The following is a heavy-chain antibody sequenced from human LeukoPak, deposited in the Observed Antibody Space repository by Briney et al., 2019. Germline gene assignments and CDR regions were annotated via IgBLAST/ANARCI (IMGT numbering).Heavy chain of an antibody. CDR1: GYTFTSYG. D-gene: IGHD2-15*01. Sequence: SVKVSCKASGYTFTSYGISWVRQAPGQGLEWMGRIIPSLDISNYAQKFQGRVTLSADKATTTTYMELTSLRSEDMAIYYCARDHCSPGTCLGGHWGQGTLVTVSS. CDR2: IIPSLDIS. J-gene: IGHJ4*02. V-gene: IGHV1-69*04. CDR3: ARDHCSPGTCLGGH.